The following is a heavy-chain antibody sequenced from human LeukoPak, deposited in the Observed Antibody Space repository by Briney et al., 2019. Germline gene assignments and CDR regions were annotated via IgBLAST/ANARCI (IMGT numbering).Heavy chain of an antibody. D-gene: IGHD5-18*01. CDR3: ARQDTSYYGMDV. J-gene: IGHJ6*02. CDR1: GGSISSSSYY. CDR2: IYYSGST. V-gene: IGHV4-39*01. Sequence: PSETLSLTCTVSGGSISSSSYYWGWIRQPPGTGLEWIGSIYYSGSTYYNPSLKSRVTISVDTSKNQFSLKLSSVTAADTAVYYCARQDTSYYGMDVWGQGTTVTVSS.